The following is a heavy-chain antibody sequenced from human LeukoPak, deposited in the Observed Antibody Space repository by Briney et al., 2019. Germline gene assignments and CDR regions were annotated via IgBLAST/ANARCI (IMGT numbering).Heavy chain of an antibody. CDR1: GYTFTSYD. CDR2: ISAYNGNT. J-gene: IGHJ3*02. D-gene: IGHD1-26*01. V-gene: IGHV1-18*01. CDR3: ARQVGAKTTDAFDI. Sequence: ASVKVSCKASGYTFTSYDINWVRQATGQGLEWMGWISAYNGNTNYAQKLQGRVTMTTDTSTSTAYMELRSLRSDDTAVYYCARQVGAKTTDAFDIWGQGTMVTVSS.